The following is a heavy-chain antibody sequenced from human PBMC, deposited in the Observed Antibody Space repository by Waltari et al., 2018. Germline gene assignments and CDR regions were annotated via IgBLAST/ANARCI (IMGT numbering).Heavy chain of an antibody. CDR1: GYTFTGYY. J-gene: IGHJ5*02. D-gene: IGHD6-19*01. CDR2: INPNSGGT. Sequence: QVQLVQSGAEVTKPGASVKVSCKASGYTFTGYYMHWVRQAPGQGLEWMGRINPNSGGTNYAQKFQGRVTMTRDTSISTAYMELSRLRSDDTAVYYCARFARREAVAGTWWFDPWGQGTLVTVSS. CDR3: ARFARREAVAGTWWFDP. V-gene: IGHV1-2*06.